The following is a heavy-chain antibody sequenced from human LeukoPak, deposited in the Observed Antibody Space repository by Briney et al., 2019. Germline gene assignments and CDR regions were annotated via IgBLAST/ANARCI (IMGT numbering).Heavy chain of an antibody. V-gene: IGHV4-34*01. CDR1: GGSFSGYY. CDR2: INHSGST. Sequence: SETLSLTCAVYGGSFSGYYWSWIRQPPGKGLEWIGEINHSGSTNYNPSLKSRVTISVDTSKNQFSLKLSSVTAADTAVYYCAKDFGRFGELLSYYFDYWGQGTLVTVSS. D-gene: IGHD3-10*01. CDR3: AKDFGRFGELLSYYFDY. J-gene: IGHJ4*02.